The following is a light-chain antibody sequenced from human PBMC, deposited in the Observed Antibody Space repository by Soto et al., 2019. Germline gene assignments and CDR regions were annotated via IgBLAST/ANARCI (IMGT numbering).Light chain of an antibody. CDR2: GAS. V-gene: IGKV3-11*02. CDR3: QQRYNWPIT. Sequence: EIVLTQSPGTLSLSPGEGATLSCRASQSVTGTNLAWYQQRAGQAPRLLIYGASIRATGIPARFSGSGSGRDFTLTISSLEPEDFSVYYCQQRYNWPITFGQGTRLEIK. CDR1: QSVTGTN. J-gene: IGKJ5*01.